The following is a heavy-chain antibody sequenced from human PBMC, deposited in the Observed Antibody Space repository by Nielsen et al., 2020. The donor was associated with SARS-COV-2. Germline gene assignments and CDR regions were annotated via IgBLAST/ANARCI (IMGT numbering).Heavy chain of an antibody. V-gene: IGHV1-2*06. CDR1: GYTFTGYY. CDR3: ARRASMVRGVIRYWYYGMDV. D-gene: IGHD3-10*01. J-gene: IGHJ6*02. Sequence: ASVKVSCKASGYTFTGYYMHWVRQAPGQGLEWMGRINPNSGGTNYAQKFQGRVTMTRDTSISTAYMELSSLRSEDTAVYYCARRASMVRGVIRYWYYGMDVWGQGTTVTVSS. CDR2: INPNSGGT.